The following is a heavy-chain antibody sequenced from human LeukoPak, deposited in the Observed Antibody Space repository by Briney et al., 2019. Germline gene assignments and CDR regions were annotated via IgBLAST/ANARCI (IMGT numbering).Heavy chain of an antibody. J-gene: IGHJ1*01. Sequence: GGSLRLSCAASGFTFSSYAMHWVRQAPGKGLEYVSAISSNGGSTYYANSVKGRFTISRDNSKNTLYLQMGSLRAEDMAVYYCARNPHRYDLYYMDVWGQGTLVTVSS. D-gene: IGHD1-26*01. V-gene: IGHV3-64*01. CDR3: ARNPHRYDLYYMDV. CDR1: GFTFSSYA. CDR2: ISSNGGST.